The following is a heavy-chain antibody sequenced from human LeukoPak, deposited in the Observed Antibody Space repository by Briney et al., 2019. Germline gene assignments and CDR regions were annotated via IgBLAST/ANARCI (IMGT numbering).Heavy chain of an antibody. V-gene: IGHV1-18*01. CDR2: ISAYNGNT. J-gene: IGHJ6*02. CDR1: GYTFTSYG. D-gene: IGHD6-19*01. CDR3: ARDLPGAAVEGTTRGMDV. Sequence: GASVTVSCKASGYTFTSYGITWVRQAPGQGLEWMGWISAYNGNTNYAQNVQGRVTVTRDTSTSTAYMELRSLRSDDTAVYFCARDLPGAAVEGTTRGMDVWGQGTTVTVSS.